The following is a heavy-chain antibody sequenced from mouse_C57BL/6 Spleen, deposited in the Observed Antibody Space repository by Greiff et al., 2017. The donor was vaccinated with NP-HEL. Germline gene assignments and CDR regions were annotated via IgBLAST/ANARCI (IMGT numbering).Heavy chain of an antibody. V-gene: IGHV1-22*01. CDR1: GYTFTDYN. CDR2: INPNNGGT. CDR3: ARDHYYGSVRGWYFDV. D-gene: IGHD1-1*01. Sequence: EVQLQQSGPELVKPGASVKMSCKASGYTFTDYNMHWVKQSHGKSLEWIGYINPNNGGTSYNQKFKGKATLTVNKSSSTAYMELRSLTSEDSAVYYCARDHYYGSVRGWYFDVWGTGTTVTVSS. J-gene: IGHJ1*03.